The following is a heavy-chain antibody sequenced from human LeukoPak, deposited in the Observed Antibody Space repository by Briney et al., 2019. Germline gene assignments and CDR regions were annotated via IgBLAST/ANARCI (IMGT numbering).Heavy chain of an antibody. D-gene: IGHD6-6*01. CDR3: AGEYSSSDTREDDAFDI. CDR1: GGSISSSSYY. CDR2: IYYSGST. V-gene: IGHV4-39*07. J-gene: IGHJ3*02. Sequence: SETLSLTCTVSGGSISSSSYYWGWIRQPPGKGLEWIGSIYYSGSTNYNPSLKSRVTISVDTSKNQFSLKLSSVTAADTAVYYCAGEYSSSDTREDDAFDIWGQGTMVTVSS.